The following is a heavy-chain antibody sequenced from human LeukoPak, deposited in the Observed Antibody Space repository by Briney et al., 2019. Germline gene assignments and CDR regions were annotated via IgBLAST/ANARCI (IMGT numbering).Heavy chain of an antibody. CDR1: GFTFSHYS. D-gene: IGHD5-24*01. CDR2: FGSDLTFT. Sequence: PGGSLRLSCVGSGFTFSHYSMNWVRQAPGKGLEWVSSFGSDLTFTSYADSVKGRFTISRDNAESSIYLHMNSLRDDDTAIYYCARDRLGDGYIREFDSWGQGTLVLVSS. V-gene: IGHV3-21*04. CDR3: ARDRLGDGYIREFDS. J-gene: IGHJ4*02.